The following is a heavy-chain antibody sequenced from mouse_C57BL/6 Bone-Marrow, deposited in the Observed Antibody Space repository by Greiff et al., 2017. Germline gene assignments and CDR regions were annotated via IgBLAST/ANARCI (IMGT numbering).Heavy chain of an antibody. V-gene: IGHV1-69*02. Sequence: VQLQQPGAELVKPGASVKLSCTASGYNFTSYWMHWVKQRPEQGLEWIGRIDPADGETNYTPKFKGKATITADTSSITAYLQLSSLTSEDTAVYYCARGYGVDYWGQGTTLTVAA. CDR2: IDPADGET. J-gene: IGHJ2*01. CDR3: ARGYGVDY. CDR1: GYNFTSYW. D-gene: IGHD1-2*01.